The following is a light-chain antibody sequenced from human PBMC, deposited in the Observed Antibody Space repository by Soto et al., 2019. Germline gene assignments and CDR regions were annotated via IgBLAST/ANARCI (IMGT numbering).Light chain of an antibody. CDR2: LNSDGSH. Sequence: QPVLTQSPSDSASLGASVKLTCTLSSGHNSYAIAWHQQQPEKGPRYLMKLNSDGSHSKGDGIPDRFSGSSSGAERYLTISSLQSEDEADYYCQTWGTGIVVFGGGTKLTVL. CDR1: SGHNSYA. CDR3: QTWGTGIVV. V-gene: IGLV4-69*01. J-gene: IGLJ2*01.